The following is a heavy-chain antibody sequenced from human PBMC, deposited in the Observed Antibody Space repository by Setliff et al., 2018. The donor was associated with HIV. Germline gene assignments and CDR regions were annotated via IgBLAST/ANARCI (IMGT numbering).Heavy chain of an antibody. Sequence: ASVKVSCKASGYTFTSDYIHWVRQAPGQGLEWMGRIIPILGVANYAQRFRGKVTITADKSTSTAYMELTSLRFDDTAMYYCVRGVQSPPHYSYYYMDVWGEGTMVTVSS. CDR2: IIPILGVA. J-gene: IGHJ6*03. CDR3: VRGVQSPPHYSYYYMDV. CDR1: GYTFTSDY. V-gene: IGHV1-69*04. D-gene: IGHD3-3*01.